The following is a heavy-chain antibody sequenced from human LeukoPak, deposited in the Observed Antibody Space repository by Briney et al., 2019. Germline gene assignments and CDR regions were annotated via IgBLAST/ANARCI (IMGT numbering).Heavy chain of an antibody. Sequence: SETLSLTCTVSGGSISSYYWSWIRQPPGKGLEWIGYIYYSGSTNYNPSLESRVTISIDTSKNQFSLRLSSVTAADTAVYYCARSPVVVVAATRLRRWFDPWGQGTLVTVSS. CDR1: GGSISSYY. CDR3: ARSPVVVVAATRLRRWFDP. V-gene: IGHV4-59*01. D-gene: IGHD2-15*01. CDR2: IYYSGST. J-gene: IGHJ5*02.